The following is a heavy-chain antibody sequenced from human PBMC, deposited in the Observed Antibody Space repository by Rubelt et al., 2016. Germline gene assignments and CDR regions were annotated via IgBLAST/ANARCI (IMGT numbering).Heavy chain of an antibody. Sequence: QVQLVQSGAEVKKPGASVKVSCKASGYTFTSYGISWVRQAPGQGLEWMGWISAYNGNPNYAQKLQGRVTMTTDTSTSTAYMELRSLRSDDTAVDYCARVPAGYCSSTSCYVSDYWGQGTLVTVSS. V-gene: IGHV1-18*01. CDR1: GYTFTSYG. CDR3: ARVPAGYCSSTSCYVSDY. D-gene: IGHD2-2*03. J-gene: IGHJ4*02. CDR2: ISAYNGNP.